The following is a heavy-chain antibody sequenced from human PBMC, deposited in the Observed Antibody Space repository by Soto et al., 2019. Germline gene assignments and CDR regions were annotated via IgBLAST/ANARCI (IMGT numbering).Heavy chain of an antibody. CDR3: ARRDSSGYYSLYYYYGMDV. J-gene: IGHJ6*02. D-gene: IGHD3-22*01. CDR1: GYSFTSYW. CDR2: IDPSDSYT. Sequence: PGESLKISCKGSGYSFTSYWISWVRQMPGKGLEWMGRIDPSDSYTNYSPSFQGHVTISADKSISTAYLQWSSLKASDTAMYYCARRDSSGYYSLYYYYGMDVWGQGTTVTVSS. V-gene: IGHV5-10-1*01.